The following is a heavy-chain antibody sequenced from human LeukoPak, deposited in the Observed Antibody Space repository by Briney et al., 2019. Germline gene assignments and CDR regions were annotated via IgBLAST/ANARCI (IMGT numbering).Heavy chain of an antibody. D-gene: IGHD1-26*01. V-gene: IGHV3-66*01. CDR3: ARFLVGARNNNWFDP. CDR1: GFTVSSNY. CDR2: IYSGGST. J-gene: IGHJ5*02. Sequence: GGSLRLSCAASGFTVSSNYMSWVRQAPGKGLEWVSVIYSGGSTYYADSVKGRFTISRDNSKNTLYLQMNSLRAEDTAVYYCARFLVGARNNNWFDPWGQGTLVTVSS.